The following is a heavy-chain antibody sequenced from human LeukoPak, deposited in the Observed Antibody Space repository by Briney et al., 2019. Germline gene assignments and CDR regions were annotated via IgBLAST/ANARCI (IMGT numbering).Heavy chain of an antibody. V-gene: IGHV3-23*01. D-gene: IGHD3-10*01. CDR1: GFTFSSYA. CDR2: ISGSGGGT. CDR3: AKGVHMVRGVISPWFDP. J-gene: IGHJ5*02. Sequence: GGSLRLSCAASGFTFSSYAMSWVRQAPGKGLEWVSAISGSGGGTYYADSVKGRFTISRDNSKNTLYLQMNSLRAEDTAVYYCAKGVHMVRGVISPWFDPWGQGTLVTVSS.